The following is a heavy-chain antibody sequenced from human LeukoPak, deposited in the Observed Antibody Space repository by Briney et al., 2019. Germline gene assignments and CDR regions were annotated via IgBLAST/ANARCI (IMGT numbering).Heavy chain of an antibody. V-gene: IGHV3-20*04. Sequence: GGSLRLSCAASASSFGTYGMSRVRQVAGKGLEWVSGINWNGASTVYADYVKGRVTISRDNAKNSLYLQLNSLRAEDTALYYCGRGPSGWYFLEYWGQGTLVTVSS. CDR2: INWNGAST. D-gene: IGHD6-13*01. CDR3: GRGPSGWYFLEY. J-gene: IGHJ4*02. CDR1: ASSFGTYG.